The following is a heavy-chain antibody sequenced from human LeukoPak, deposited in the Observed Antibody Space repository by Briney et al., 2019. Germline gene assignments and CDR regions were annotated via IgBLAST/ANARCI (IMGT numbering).Heavy chain of an antibody. CDR3: AKVPFMGSGWGD. CDR2: ISDSGITT. CDR1: GFTFINYA. J-gene: IGHJ4*02. D-gene: IGHD6-19*01. Sequence: GGSLGLSCAASGFTFINYAMSWVRQAAGKGLEWFSGISDSGITTYYTDSVRGRFTISRDNSKNTLFLQVNSLRAEDRAVYYCAKVPFMGSGWGDWGQGTMVTVSS. V-gene: IGHV3-23*01.